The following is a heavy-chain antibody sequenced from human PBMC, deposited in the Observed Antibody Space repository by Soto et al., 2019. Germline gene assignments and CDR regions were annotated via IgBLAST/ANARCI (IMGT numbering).Heavy chain of an antibody. CDR2: ISRSGTT. CDR3: TTSLWFGTQVEL. Sequence: QVQLQQWGAGLLKPSETLSLSCAVYGGYFNDNYYTWFRQPPGKGLEWIGEISRSGTTKYIPSLQSRASISFDTSQTQVSLKVTSVTAADTAVYYCTTSLWFGTQVELWGQGALVTVSS. CDR1: GGYFNDNY. J-gene: IGHJ5*02. D-gene: IGHD3-10*01. V-gene: IGHV4-34*01.